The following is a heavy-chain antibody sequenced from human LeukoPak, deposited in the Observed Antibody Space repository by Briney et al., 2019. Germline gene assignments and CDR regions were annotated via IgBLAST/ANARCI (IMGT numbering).Heavy chain of an antibody. CDR3: ARDVREYYYDSSGYYYDFDY. J-gene: IGHJ4*02. Sequence: ASVKVSCKASGYTFTSYDINWVRQATGQGLEWMGWMNPNSGNTNYAQKLQGRVTMTTDTSTSTAYMELRSLRSDDTAVYYCARDVREYYYDSSGYYYDFDYWGQGTLVTVSS. CDR2: MNPNSGNT. V-gene: IGHV1-18*01. CDR1: GYTFTSYD. D-gene: IGHD3-22*01.